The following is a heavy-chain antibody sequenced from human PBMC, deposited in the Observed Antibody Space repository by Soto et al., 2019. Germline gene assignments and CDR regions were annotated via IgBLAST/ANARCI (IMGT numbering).Heavy chain of an antibody. CDR2: TYYRSNWYT. CDR3: ATDPICSGGSCLGGMDV. J-gene: IGHJ6*02. Sequence: SQTLSLTCAISGDSVSSTSTAWSWIRQTPSRGLEWLGRTYYRSNWYTDYAVSVKSRITISPDTSKNQFSLQLNSVTPEDTAVYYCATDPICSGGSCLGGMDVWGQGTTVTVSS. CDR1: GDSVSSTSTA. D-gene: IGHD2-15*01. V-gene: IGHV6-1*01.